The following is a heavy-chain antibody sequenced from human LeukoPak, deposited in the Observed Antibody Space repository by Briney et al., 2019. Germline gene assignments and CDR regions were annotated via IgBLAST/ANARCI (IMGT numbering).Heavy chain of an antibody. V-gene: IGHV3-7*01. CDR3: ATDYYDSSYYLLVAN. CDR2: IKEDGSEK. CDR1: GFTFSMYW. D-gene: IGHD3-22*01. Sequence: AGGSLRLSCAVSGFTFSMYWMSWVRQAPGKGLEWVAGIKEDGSEKYYVDSVKGRFTISRDNTKNSLFLQMNSLRAEDTAVYFCATDYYDSSYYLLVANWGQGTLVTVSS. J-gene: IGHJ4*02.